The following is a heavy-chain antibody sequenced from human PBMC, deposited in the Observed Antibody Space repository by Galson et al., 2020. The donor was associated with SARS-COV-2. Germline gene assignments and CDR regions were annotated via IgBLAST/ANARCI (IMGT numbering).Heavy chain of an antibody. V-gene: IGHV4-59*08. J-gene: IGHJ3*01. D-gene: IGHD3-10*01. CDR3: ARFRGGFDV. Sequence: ASEPLNLTCTVSGESIRPYYWSWIRQPPGKGLEWIGYIYYSGSTNYNPSLQSRLTISIDRSKNQFSLKLSYVTAADTSVYYCARFRGGFDVWGQGTTVSVSS. CDR2: IYYSGST. CDR1: GESIRPYY.